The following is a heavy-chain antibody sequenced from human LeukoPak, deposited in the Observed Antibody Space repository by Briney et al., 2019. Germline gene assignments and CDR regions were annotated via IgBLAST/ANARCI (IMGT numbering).Heavy chain of an antibody. J-gene: IGHJ4*02. CDR3: IYGYTLDF. Sequence: GGSLRLSCAASGFTVSSTYMNWVRQAPGKGLEWVSVIYSGGSTNYADSVKGRFTISRDNSKNTLFLLVNSLRAEDTAVYYCIYGYTLDFWGQGTLVTVSS. D-gene: IGHD5-18*01. CDR2: IYSGGST. V-gene: IGHV3-53*01. CDR1: GFTVSSTY.